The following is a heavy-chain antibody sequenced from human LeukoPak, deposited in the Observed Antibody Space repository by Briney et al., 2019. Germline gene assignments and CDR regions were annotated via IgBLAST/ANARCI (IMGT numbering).Heavy chain of an antibody. Sequence: PGGSLRLSCAASGFTFSNVWMSWVLQAPGKRLEWVGHIKSKTDGGTTDYTAPVKGRFTISRDDSKNTLYLQMNSLKTEDTAVYFCTTYYFDHWGQGTLVTVSS. CDR3: TTYYFDH. CDR1: GFTFSNVW. J-gene: IGHJ4*02. CDR2: IKSKTDGGTT. V-gene: IGHV3-15*01.